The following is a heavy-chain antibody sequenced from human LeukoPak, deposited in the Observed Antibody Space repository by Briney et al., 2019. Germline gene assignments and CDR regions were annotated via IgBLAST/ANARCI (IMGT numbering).Heavy chain of an antibody. CDR1: GFTFSSYW. CDR2: INSDGSST. J-gene: IGHJ5*02. Sequence: GGSLRLSCAASGFTFSSYWMHWVRQAPGKGLVWVSRINSDGSSTGYADSVKGRFTISRDNAKNTLYLQMNSLRAEDTAVYYCARSYSSSWYGTWWFDPWGQGTLVTVSS. CDR3: ARSYSSSWYGTWWFDP. D-gene: IGHD6-13*01. V-gene: IGHV3-74*01.